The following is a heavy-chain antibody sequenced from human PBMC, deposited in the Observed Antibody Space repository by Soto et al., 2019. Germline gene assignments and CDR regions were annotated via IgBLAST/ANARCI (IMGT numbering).Heavy chain of an antibody. CDR1: GYTFTSYG. CDR2: ISTYNGYT. CDR3: VSGSDFDY. Sequence: QVQLVQSGAEVKKPGASVKVSCKASGYTFTSYGITWVRQSPGQGLEWMGWISTYNGYTDYAQKLQGRVTMTRDTSTSTAYMELRSLRSDDTAVYYCVSGSDFDYWGQGTLVTVSS. V-gene: IGHV1-18*01. J-gene: IGHJ4*02.